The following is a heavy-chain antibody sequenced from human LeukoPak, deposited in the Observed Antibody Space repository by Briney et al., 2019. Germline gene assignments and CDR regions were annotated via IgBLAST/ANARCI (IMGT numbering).Heavy chain of an antibody. CDR1: GGSISSYY. CDR3: ASTPRVVGGFDP. J-gene: IGHJ5*02. Sequence: SETLSLTCTVSGGSISSYYCSWIRQPAGKGLEWIGRIYTSGSTNYNPSLKSRVTMSVDTSKNQFSLKLSSVTAADTAVYYCASTPRVVGGFDPWGQGTLVTVSS. D-gene: IGHD2-15*01. V-gene: IGHV4-4*07. CDR2: IYTSGST.